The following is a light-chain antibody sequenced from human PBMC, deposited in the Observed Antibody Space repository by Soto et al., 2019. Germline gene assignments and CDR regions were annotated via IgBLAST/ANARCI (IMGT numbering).Light chain of an antibody. V-gene: IGKV3-20*01. CDR2: GAS. CDR3: QQYGSSRLT. CDR1: QSVSSSY. Sequence: ESVLTQSPGALSLSPGERATLSCSASQSVSSSYFAWYQQKPGQAPRLLIYGASTRATGIPDRFSGSGSGTDFTLTISRLEPEDFAVYYCQQYGSSRLTFGGGTKVDIK. J-gene: IGKJ4*01.